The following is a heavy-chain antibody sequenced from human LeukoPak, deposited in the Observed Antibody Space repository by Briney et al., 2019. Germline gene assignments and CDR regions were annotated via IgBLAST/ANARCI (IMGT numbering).Heavy chain of an antibody. Sequence: GGSLRLSCAVSGFTVTSNYMSWVRQAPGKGLEWVSVVYPGGFTYHADSVKGRFTISRDTSKNTVYLQMNSLRTEDTAVYYCAIGGVIWRMDVWGQGTTVTVSS. V-gene: IGHV3-66*01. CDR3: AIGGVIWRMDV. D-gene: IGHD2/OR15-2a*01. CDR2: VYPGGFT. J-gene: IGHJ6*02. CDR1: GFTVTSNY.